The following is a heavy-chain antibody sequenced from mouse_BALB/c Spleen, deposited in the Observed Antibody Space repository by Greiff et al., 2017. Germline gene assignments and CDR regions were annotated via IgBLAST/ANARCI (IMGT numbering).Heavy chain of an antibody. V-gene: IGHV14-3*02. Sequence: EVKLMESGAELVKPGASVKLSCTASGFNIKDTYMHWVKQRPEQGLEWIGRIDPANGNTKYDPKFQGKATITADTSSNTAYLQLSSLTSEDTAVYYCARWGTGTFFAYWGQGTLVTVSA. CDR3: ARWGTGTFFAY. CDR1: GFNIKDTY. CDR2: IDPANGNT. J-gene: IGHJ3*01. D-gene: IGHD4-1*01.